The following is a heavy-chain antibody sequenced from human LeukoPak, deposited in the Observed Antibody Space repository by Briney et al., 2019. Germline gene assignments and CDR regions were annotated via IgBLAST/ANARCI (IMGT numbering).Heavy chain of an antibody. Sequence: GGSLRLSCAASGFTFSDCYMSWIRQAPGKGLEWVSYISSSGSTIYYADSVKGRFTISRDNAKNSLYLQMNSLRAEDTAVYYCARYYYDSSGYYYFDYWGQGTLVTVSS. J-gene: IGHJ4*02. V-gene: IGHV3-11*01. D-gene: IGHD3-22*01. CDR2: ISSSGSTI. CDR1: GFTFSDCY. CDR3: ARYYYDSSGYYYFDY.